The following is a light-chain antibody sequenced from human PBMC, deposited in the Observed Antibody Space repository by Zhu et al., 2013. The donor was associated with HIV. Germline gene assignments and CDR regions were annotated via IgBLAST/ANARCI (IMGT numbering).Light chain of an antibody. CDR2: GAS. CDR1: QSVRSTS. Sequence: EIVLTQSPGTLSLSPGERATLSCRASQSVRSTSLAWYQQKPGQSPRLLIYGASSRATGIPDRFSGSGSGTDFTLTITRLEPEDFALYYCQQYGRPPRLTFGGGTKVEIK. V-gene: IGKV3-20*01. J-gene: IGKJ4*01. CDR3: QQYGRPPRLT.